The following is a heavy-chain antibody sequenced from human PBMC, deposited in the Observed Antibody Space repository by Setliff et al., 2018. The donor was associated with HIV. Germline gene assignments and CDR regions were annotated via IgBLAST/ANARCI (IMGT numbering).Heavy chain of an antibody. CDR3: AREFPGGTKGFDY. V-gene: IGHV1-46*01. CDR2: IAPSSGGI. D-gene: IGHD1-1*01. J-gene: IGHJ4*02. Sequence: ASVKVSCKASGYTFTSYILHWVRQAAGQGLEWVGRIAPSSGGIHYAQKFQDRVTMTRDTSTSTAYMDLSRLGSEDTAVYSCAREFPGGTKGFDYWGQGTLVTVSS. CDR1: GYTFTSYI.